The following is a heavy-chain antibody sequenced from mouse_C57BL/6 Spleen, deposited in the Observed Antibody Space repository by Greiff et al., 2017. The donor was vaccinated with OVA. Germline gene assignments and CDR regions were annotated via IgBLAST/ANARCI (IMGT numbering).Heavy chain of an antibody. CDR1: GYTFTDYY. V-gene: IGHV1-26*01. Sequence: VQLQQSGPELVKPGASVKISCKASGYTFTDYYMNWVKQSHGKSLEWIGDINPNNGGTSYNQKFKGKATLTVDKSSSTAYMELRSLTSEDSAVYYGARSRICYGNYGFAYWGQGTLVTVSA. D-gene: IGHD2-1*01. CDR3: ARSRICYGNYGFAY. CDR2: INPNNGGT. J-gene: IGHJ3*01.